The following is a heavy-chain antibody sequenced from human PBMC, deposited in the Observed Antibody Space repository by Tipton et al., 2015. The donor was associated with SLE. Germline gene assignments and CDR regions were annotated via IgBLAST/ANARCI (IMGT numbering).Heavy chain of an antibody. D-gene: IGHD2-2*01. CDR1: GFTFSDYV. J-gene: IGHJ6*03. V-gene: IGHV4-38-2*01. CDR2: FYHSGST. CDR3: ARINVPTAMDFYYYYMDV. Sequence: LRLSCAASGFTFSDYVIHWVRQAPGKGLEWIGSFYHSGSTYYNPSLKSRVTISVDTSKNQFSLKLSSVTAADTAQYYCARINVPTAMDFYYYYMDVWGNGTTVTVSS.